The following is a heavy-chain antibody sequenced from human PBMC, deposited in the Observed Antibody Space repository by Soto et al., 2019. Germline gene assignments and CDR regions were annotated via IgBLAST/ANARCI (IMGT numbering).Heavy chain of an antibody. Sequence: EVQLLESGGGLVQPGGSLRLSCAASGFTFSSQTMSWVRQAPGKGLEWVSVISSSGSTSYTESVEGRFTISKDSSKNTLYLQLNSPRVEDTAVYYCAKGARDVDSWGQGTLVTVSS. CDR3: AKGARDVDS. D-gene: IGHD5-12*01. CDR2: ISSSGST. J-gene: IGHJ4*02. CDR1: GFTFSSQT. V-gene: IGHV3-23*01.